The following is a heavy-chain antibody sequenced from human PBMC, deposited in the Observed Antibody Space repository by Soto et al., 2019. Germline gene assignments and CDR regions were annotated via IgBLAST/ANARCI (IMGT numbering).Heavy chain of an antibody. D-gene: IGHD1-1*01. CDR1: GFTLSRYW. CDR2: INPDGSTT. J-gene: IGHJ4*02. Sequence: PGGSLRLSCAASGFTLSRYWVHWVRQVPGKGLVWVSRINPDGSTTNYADSVKGRFTVSRDNAKNTVYLHMNSLRAEDTAVHYCTRDTTGPDDHWGQGTLVTVSS. V-gene: IGHV3-74*01. CDR3: TRDTTGPDDH.